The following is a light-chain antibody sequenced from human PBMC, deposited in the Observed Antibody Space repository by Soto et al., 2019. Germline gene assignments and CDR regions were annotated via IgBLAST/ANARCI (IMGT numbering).Light chain of an antibody. CDR3: QQYGTSIT. J-gene: IGKJ5*01. CDR2: GAS. CDR1: QSVRSGY. V-gene: IGKV3-20*01. Sequence: EIFLRQFPGTPAFSSGEKNTLSCRASQSVRSGYLAWYQHKPGQAPRLLIYGASARASGIPDRFSGSGSGADLTLTISRLEPEDFAVYYCQQYGTSITFGQGTRLEIK.